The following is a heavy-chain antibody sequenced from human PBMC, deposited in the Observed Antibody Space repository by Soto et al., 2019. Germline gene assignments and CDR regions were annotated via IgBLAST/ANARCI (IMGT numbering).Heavy chain of an antibody. CDR1: GFTFSTYA. D-gene: IGHD4-17*01. Sequence: EVQLLESGGGLVQPGGSLRLSCTASGFTFSTYAMSWFRQAPGKGLEWVSAISSGGSTYYSDSVKGRFTISRDNSKNTLYLQMNSLRAEDTAIYYWAKDGTTVTTGYFDLWGRGTLVTVSS. V-gene: IGHV3-23*01. J-gene: IGHJ2*01. CDR3: AKDGTTVTTGYFDL. CDR2: ISSGGST.